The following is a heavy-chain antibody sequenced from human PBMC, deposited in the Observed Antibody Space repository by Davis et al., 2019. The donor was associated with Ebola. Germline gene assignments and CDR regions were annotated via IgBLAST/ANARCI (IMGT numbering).Heavy chain of an antibody. Sequence: CISNDCIGRRRQSPYKGLEWMGIIYLYDSDTKYSTSFQGQVTISADKSISTAYLQWSSLTASYTAMYYCAREVSGFNSWGQGTLVTVSS. CDR3: AREVSGFNS. V-gene: IGHV5-51*01. J-gene: IGHJ5*01. CDR1: CISNDC. CDR2: IYLYDSDT. D-gene: IGHD4-23*01.